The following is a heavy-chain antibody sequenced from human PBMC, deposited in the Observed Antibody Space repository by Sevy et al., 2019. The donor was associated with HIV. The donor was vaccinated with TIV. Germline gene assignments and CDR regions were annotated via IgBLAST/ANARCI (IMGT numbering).Heavy chain of an antibody. J-gene: IGHJ5*02. Sequence: SETLSLTCAVSGGSISSVNWWHWVRQPPGKGLGWFGEIYHSGSTNYNPSLKSRVTISVDNSKNRFSLRLSSVTAADTAVYYCARGGETPRGFDPWGQGSLVTVSS. V-gene: IGHV4-4*02. CDR3: ARGGETPRGFDP. D-gene: IGHD3-16*01. CDR2: IYHSGST. CDR1: GGSISSVNW.